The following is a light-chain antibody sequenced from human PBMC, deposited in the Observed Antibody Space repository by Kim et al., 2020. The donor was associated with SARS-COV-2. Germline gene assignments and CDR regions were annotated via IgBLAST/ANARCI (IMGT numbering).Light chain of an antibody. CDR1: SSDVGGYIY. CDR3: SSYATSSTLL. J-gene: IGLJ1*01. Sequence: GQSITISCTGTSSDVGGYIYVSWYQQHPGKAPKLIIYDVSNRPSGVSNRFSGSKSGNTASLTISGLQAEDEADYYCSSYATSSTLLFGTGTKVTVL. V-gene: IGLV2-14*03. CDR2: DVS.